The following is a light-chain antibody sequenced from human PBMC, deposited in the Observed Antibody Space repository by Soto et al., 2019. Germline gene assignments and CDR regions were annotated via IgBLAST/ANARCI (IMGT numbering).Light chain of an antibody. Sequence: DIQMPQSPSTLSASVGDSVTITCRASRNIGSWLAWYQQKAGKAPNLLIYRASILETGVPSRFTGSGSGTEFTLTISSLQPDEFATYYCQQYNVYSWTFGQGTKVDIK. CDR3: QQYNVYSWT. CDR2: RAS. V-gene: IGKV1-5*03. CDR1: RNIGSW. J-gene: IGKJ1*01.